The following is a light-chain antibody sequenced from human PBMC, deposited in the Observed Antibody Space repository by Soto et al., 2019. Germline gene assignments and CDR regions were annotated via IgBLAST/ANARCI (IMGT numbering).Light chain of an antibody. CDR1: QSIPNS. Sequence: DIQLTQSPSSLSASIGDRVTITCRASQSIPNSLNWYQQKPGKAPKLLIYKASTLKSGVPSRFSGSGSGTEFTLTISGLQPEDSLTYYCQQAKSFPITFGQGTRLEIK. CDR2: KAS. J-gene: IGKJ5*01. V-gene: IGKV1-39*01. CDR3: QQAKSFPIT.